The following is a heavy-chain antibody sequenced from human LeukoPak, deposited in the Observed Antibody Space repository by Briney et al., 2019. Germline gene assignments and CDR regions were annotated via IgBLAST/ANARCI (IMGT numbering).Heavy chain of an antibody. CDR1: GFTFSDYW. J-gene: IGHJ3*02. CDR3: ARTTKYSFDI. V-gene: IGHV3-7*04. Sequence: GGSLRLSCVASGFTFSDYWMSWVRQAPGKGLEWVAHIKHDASEKYYVDSAKGRFTISRDNAKNSLYLSMNSLRSEDTAVYYCARTTKYSFDIWGQGTMVTVSS. D-gene: IGHD2/OR15-2a*01. CDR2: IKHDASEK.